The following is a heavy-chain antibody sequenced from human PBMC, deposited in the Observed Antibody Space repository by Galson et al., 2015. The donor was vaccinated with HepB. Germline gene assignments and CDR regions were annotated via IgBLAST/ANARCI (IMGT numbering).Heavy chain of an antibody. J-gene: IGHJ4*02. Sequence: LRLSCAASGFTFNSYAMSWVRQAPGKGLEWVSGISASTGTTYYADSVKGRFTISRDSSKSTLYLQMTSLRVEDTALYYCAKGNMLRAVQNYFDYWGQGTLVTVSS. D-gene: IGHD3-10*01. CDR3: AKGNMLRAVQNYFDY. CDR2: ISASTGTT. CDR1: GFTFNSYA. V-gene: IGHV3-23*01.